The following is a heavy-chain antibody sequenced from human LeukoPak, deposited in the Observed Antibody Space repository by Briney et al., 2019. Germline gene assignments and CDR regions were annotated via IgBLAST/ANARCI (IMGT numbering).Heavy chain of an antibody. CDR2: INHSGST. V-gene: IGHV4-34*01. D-gene: IGHD5-18*01. CDR1: GGSFSGYY. Sequence: SETLSLTCAVYGGSFSGYYWSWIRQPPGKGLEWIGEINHSGSTNYNPSLKSRVTISVDTSKNQFSLKLSSVTAADTAVYYCARLPVGYSYGNDAFDIWGQGTMVTVSS. CDR3: ARLPVGYSYGNDAFDI. J-gene: IGHJ3*02.